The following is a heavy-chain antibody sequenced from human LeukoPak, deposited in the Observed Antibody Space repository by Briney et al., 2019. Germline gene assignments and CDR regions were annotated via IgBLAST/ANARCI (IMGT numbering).Heavy chain of an antibody. CDR1: GGTFSSYA. J-gene: IGHJ4*02. CDR2: IIPIFGTA. D-gene: IGHD2-2*01. Sequence: ASVKVSFKASGGTFSSYAISWVRQAPGQGLEWMGGIIPIFGTANYAQKFQGRVTITADESTSTAYMELSSLRSEDTAVYYCASGVVVPAAMVGAGFFDYWGQGTLVTVSS. CDR3: ASGVVVPAAMVGAGFFDY. V-gene: IGHV1-69*13.